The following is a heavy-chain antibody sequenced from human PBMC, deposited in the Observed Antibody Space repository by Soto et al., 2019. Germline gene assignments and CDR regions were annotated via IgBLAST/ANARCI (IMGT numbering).Heavy chain of an antibody. Sequence: QVQLVQSGAEAKRPGSSVRVSCKASGGVFSLYGFSWVRQVPGHGPEWVGGILPISGTANYAQKYQGRVTITVDKSTSTGYMAFKSLTSEDTAVYYCASTGEAAEGDGSGRAAAFDIWGEGTKVTVSS. J-gene: IGHJ3*02. V-gene: IGHV1-69*06. CDR1: GGVFSLYG. CDR3: ASTGEAAEGDGSGRAAAFDI. D-gene: IGHD1-26*01. CDR2: ILPISGTA.